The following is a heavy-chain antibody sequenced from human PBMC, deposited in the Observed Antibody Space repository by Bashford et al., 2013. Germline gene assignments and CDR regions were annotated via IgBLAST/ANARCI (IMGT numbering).Heavy chain of an antibody. V-gene: IGHV1-2*02. CDR3: ARDGSYDSFN. D-gene: IGHD3-9*01. Sequence: ASVKVSCKASGYIFTAYYLHWVRQAPGQGLELMGWINPNSGDTNYAQKFQGRVTMTRDTSITTAYMELSRLRSDDTAIYYCARDGSYDSFNWGQGTLVTVSS. CDR2: INPNSGDT. CDR1: GYIFTAYY. J-gene: IGHJ4*02.